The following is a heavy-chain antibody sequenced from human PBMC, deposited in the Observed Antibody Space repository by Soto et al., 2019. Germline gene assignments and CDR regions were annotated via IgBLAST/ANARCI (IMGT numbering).Heavy chain of an antibody. CDR2: IYYSGST. V-gene: IGHV4-59*08. Sequence: SEARCLRCRGSGGSMSRCDWSGSRQPPGRGLEWIGYIYYSGSTNYNPSLKSRVTISVDTSKNQFSLKLSSVTAADTAVYYCARHHDSWGQGTLVTVS. J-gene: IGHJ4*02. CDR3: ARHHDS. CDR1: GGSMSRCD.